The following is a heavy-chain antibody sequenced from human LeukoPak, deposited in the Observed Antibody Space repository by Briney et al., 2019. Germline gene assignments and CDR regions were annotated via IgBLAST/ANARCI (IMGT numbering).Heavy chain of an antibody. V-gene: IGHV3-53*05. CDR3: ANLAVVSAGDY. Sequence: GGSLRLSCAASGFTVSSNYMSWVRQAPGKGLEWVSVIYSGGSTYYADSVKGRFTISRDNSKNTLCLQMNSLRAEDTAVYYCANLAVVSAGDYWGQGTLATVSS. CDR1: GFTVSSNY. CDR2: IYSGGST. J-gene: IGHJ4*02. D-gene: IGHD4-23*01.